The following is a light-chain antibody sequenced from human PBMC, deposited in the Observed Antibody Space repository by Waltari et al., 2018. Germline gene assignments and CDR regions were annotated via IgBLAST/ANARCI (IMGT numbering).Light chain of an antibody. Sequence: IQLTQSPSSLSASVGDRVTITCRASQGISSYLAWYQQKPGKAPKVLIYAASTLQSGVPSRFSGSGSGTDFTLTISCLQSEDFAIYYCQQYYSNPATFGQGTKVEIK. CDR3: QQYYSNPAT. CDR2: AAS. V-gene: IGKV1-8*01. J-gene: IGKJ1*01. CDR1: QGISSY.